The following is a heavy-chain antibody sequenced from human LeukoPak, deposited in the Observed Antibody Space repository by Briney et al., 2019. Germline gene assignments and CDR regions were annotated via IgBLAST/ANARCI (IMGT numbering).Heavy chain of an antibody. V-gene: IGHV4-39*07. CDR1: GGSISSSSYY. CDR3: ARYPGLEGTGSRGAFDY. CDR2: IYYSGST. D-gene: IGHD3-10*01. J-gene: IGHJ4*02. Sequence: SETLSLTCTVSGGSISSSSYYWGWIRQPPGRGLEWIGSIYYSGSTNYNPSLKSRVTISVDTSKNQFSLKLRSVTAADTAVYYCARYPGLEGTGSRGAFDYWGQGTLVTVSS.